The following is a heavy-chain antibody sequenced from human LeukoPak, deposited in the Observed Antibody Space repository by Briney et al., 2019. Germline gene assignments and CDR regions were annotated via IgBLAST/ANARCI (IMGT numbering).Heavy chain of an antibody. J-gene: IGHJ4*02. CDR1: GFTFSSYE. V-gene: IGHV3-48*03. D-gene: IGHD2-8*01. CDR2: ITSSGSTM. Sequence: GGSLRLSCAASGFTFSSYEMNWVRQAPGKGLEWVSYITSSGSTMYYADSVKGRFTISRDNAKNSLYLQMNSLRAEDTAVYYCARGPVYASDYWGQGTLVTVSP. CDR3: ARGPVYASDY.